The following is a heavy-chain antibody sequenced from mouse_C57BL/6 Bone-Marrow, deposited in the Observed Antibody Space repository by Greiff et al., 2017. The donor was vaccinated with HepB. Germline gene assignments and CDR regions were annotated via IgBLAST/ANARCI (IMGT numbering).Heavy chain of an antibody. CDR3: ARSRTLLLRFDY. CDR1: GYTFTSYN. CDR2: IYPGNGDT. D-gene: IGHD1-1*01. J-gene: IGHJ2*01. Sequence: LQESGAELVRPGASVKMSCKASGYTFTSYNMHWVKQTPRQGLEWIGAIYPGNGDTSYNQKFKGKATLTVDKSSSTASMQLSSLTSEDSAVYFCARSRTLLLRFDYWGQGTTLTVSS. V-gene: IGHV1-12*01.